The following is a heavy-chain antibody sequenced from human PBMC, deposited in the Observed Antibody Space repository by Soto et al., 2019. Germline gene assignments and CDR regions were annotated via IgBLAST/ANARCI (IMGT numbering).Heavy chain of an antibody. CDR2: IYSGGST. CDR1: WFTLITNY. CDR3: ARDEISGWYLSG. D-gene: IGHD6-19*01. Sequence: GCLRLSCSASWFTLITNYMSSVHQAPGKGLEWVSVIYSGGSTYYADSVKGRFTISRHNSKNTLYLQMNSLRAEDTAVYYCARDEISGWYLSGWGQGTLVTVFS. J-gene: IGHJ4*02. V-gene: IGHV3-53*04.